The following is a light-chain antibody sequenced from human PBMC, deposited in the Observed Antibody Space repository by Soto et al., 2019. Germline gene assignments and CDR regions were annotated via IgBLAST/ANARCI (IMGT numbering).Light chain of an antibody. CDR2: AAS. J-gene: IGKJ1*01. CDR3: QQSYSTPRT. CDR1: QSVSRR. Sequence: DIQMTQSPSTLSASVGDRITITCRASQSVSRRLAWYQQKPGKVPKLLIYAASSLQSGVPSRFSGSGSGTDFTLTISSLQPEDFATYYCQQSYSTPRTFGQGTRWIS. V-gene: IGKV1-39*01.